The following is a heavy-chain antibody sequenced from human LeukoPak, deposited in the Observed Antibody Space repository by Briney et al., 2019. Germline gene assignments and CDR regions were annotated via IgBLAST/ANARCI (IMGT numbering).Heavy chain of an antibody. CDR1: GGTFSSYA. CDR3: ARSRDGYANWFDP. Sequence: GASVKVSCKASGGTFSSYAISWVRQAPGQGLEWMGGIIPIFGTANYAQKFQGRVTITADESTSTAYMELSSLRSEDTAVYYCARSRDGYANWFDPWGQGTLVTVSS. CDR2: IIPIFGTA. J-gene: IGHJ5*02. D-gene: IGHD2-2*03. V-gene: IGHV1-69*13.